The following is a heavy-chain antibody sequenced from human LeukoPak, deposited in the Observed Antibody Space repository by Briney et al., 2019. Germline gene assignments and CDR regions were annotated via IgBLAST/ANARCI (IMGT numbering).Heavy chain of an antibody. J-gene: IGHJ6*03. V-gene: IGHV3-30*02. Sequence: PGGSLRLSCAASGFTFSSYGMHWVRQAPGKGLEWVAFIRYDGSNKYYADSVKGRFTISRDNSKNTLYLQMNSLRGEDTAVHYCAKIAVAGPRYYYYYYMDVWGKGTTVTISS. CDR2: IRYDGSNK. CDR3: AKIAVAGPRYYYYYYMDV. CDR1: GFTFSSYG. D-gene: IGHD6-19*01.